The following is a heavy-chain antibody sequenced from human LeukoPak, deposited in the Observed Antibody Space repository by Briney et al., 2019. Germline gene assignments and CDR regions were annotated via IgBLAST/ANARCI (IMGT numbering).Heavy chain of an antibody. CDR2: IGTVGDT. J-gene: IGHJ4*02. Sequence: GGSLRLSCAASGFTFSNYDMHWVRQATGKGLEWVSSIGTVGDTYYSDSVKGRFTISRENAKNSWYLQMSSLRAGDTAVYYCARDSDGWYWAFDFWGQGTPVTVSS. V-gene: IGHV3-13*01. CDR3: ARDSDGWYWAFDF. CDR1: GFTFSNYD. D-gene: IGHD6-19*01.